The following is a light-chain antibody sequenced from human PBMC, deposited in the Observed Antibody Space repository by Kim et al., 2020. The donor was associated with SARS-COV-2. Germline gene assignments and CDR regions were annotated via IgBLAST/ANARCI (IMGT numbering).Light chain of an antibody. J-gene: IGKJ4*01. CDR3: QQRSNWPPLT. CDR2: DAS. V-gene: IGKV3-11*01. Sequence: EIVLTQSPATLSLSPGERAILSCRASQSVSSYLVWYQQEPGQSPRLLIYDASSRATGILARFSGSGSGTDFTLTISSLEPEDFAVYYCQQRSNWPPLTFGGGTKVDIK. CDR1: QSVSSY.